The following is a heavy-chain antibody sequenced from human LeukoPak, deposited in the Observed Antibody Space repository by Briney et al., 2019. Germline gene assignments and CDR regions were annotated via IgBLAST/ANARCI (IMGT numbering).Heavy chain of an antibody. D-gene: IGHD1-1*01. CDR3: ARSPGGTGAFHI. Sequence: PSETLSLTCSVSGGSISSYYWSCIRQPPGKGLEWIGYIYYSGSTNYNPSLKSRVTISVDTSKNQFSLKLSSVTAADTAVYYCARSPGGTGAFHIWGQGTMVTVSS. CDR1: GGSISSYY. V-gene: IGHV4-59*01. J-gene: IGHJ3*02. CDR2: IYYSGST.